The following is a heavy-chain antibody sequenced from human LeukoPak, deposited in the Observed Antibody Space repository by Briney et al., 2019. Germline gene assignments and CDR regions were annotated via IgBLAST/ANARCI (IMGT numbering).Heavy chain of an antibody. J-gene: IGHJ4*02. CDR3: AKLVGATSVY. CDR1: GFTFSSHA. CDR2: ISYDGSNK. D-gene: IGHD1-26*01. V-gene: IGHV3-30*04. Sequence: PGGSLRLSCEASGFTFSSHAMHWVRQAPGKGLEWVALISYDGSNKYYAESVKGRFTISRDNSKNTLYLQMNSLRAEDTAVYYCAKLVGATSVYWGQGTLVTVSS.